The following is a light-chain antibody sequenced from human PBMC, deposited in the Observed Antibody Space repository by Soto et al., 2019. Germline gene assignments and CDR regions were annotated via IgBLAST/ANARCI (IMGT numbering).Light chain of an antibody. V-gene: IGKV3-11*01. CDR2: DAS. CDR1: QSVSSY. Sequence: ETVLTQSPATLCFSTLVTATRSFRASQSVSSYLAWYQQKPGQAPRLLIYDASDRATGIPARFSGSGSGTDFTLTISSLEPEDSAVYYCQQRIILPINFCGGTIVEIK. J-gene: IGKJ4*01. CDR3: QQRIILPIN.